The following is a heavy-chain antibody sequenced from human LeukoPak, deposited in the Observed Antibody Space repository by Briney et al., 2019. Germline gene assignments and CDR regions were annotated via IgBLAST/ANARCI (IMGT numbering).Heavy chain of an antibody. J-gene: IGHJ3*02. Sequence: GGSLRLSCAASGFPFSSYAMSWVRRAPGKGLEWVSALSVSGGSTNYADSVKGRFTISRDNSKNTLYLQMNSLRAEDTAVYYCAKGCSGSNYELCAFDIWGQGTMVTVSS. CDR2: LSVSGGST. D-gene: IGHD1-26*01. CDR1: GFPFSSYA. V-gene: IGHV3-23*01. CDR3: AKGCSGSNYELCAFDI.